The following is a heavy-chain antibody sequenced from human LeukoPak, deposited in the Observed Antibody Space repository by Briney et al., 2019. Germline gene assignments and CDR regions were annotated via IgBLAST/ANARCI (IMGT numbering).Heavy chain of an antibody. CDR2: ISAYNGNT. V-gene: IGHV1-18*01. J-gene: IGHJ4*02. D-gene: IGHD2-2*01. CDR3: ARDAADIVVVPALQHYYFDY. Sequence: GASVKVSCKASGYTFTSYGISWVRRAPGQGLEWMGWISAYNGNTNYAQKLQGRVTMTTDTSTSTAYMELRSLRSDDTAVYYCARDAADIVVVPALQHYYFDYWGQGTLVTVSS. CDR1: GYTFTSYG.